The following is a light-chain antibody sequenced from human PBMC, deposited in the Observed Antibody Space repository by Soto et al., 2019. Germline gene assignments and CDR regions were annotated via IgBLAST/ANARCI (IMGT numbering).Light chain of an antibody. V-gene: IGKV1-33*01. Sequence: DIQMTQSPSSLSASEGDRVTIACQASHNIYNYLNWYHQKPGKAPKLLIFDASNLERGVPSRFSGSGSRTHFSLSINNLQPEDVGTYFCQHYDNLPLTFGGGTKVEI. CDR3: QHYDNLPLT. CDR2: DAS. CDR1: HNIYNY. J-gene: IGKJ4*01.